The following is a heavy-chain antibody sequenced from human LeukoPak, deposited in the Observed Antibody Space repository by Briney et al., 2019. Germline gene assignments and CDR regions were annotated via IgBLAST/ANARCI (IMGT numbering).Heavy chain of an antibody. D-gene: IGHD3-3*01. Sequence: PGGSLRLSCAASGFTVSTNYMNWVRQAPGKGLEWVSVIYSGGSTYYADSVKGRFTISRDNSKNTLYLQMNSLRAEDTAVYYCAKDIPDYDFWSGPLNYYYYYMDVWGKGTTVTVSS. V-gene: IGHV3-53*01. CDR3: AKDIPDYDFWSGPLNYYYYYMDV. J-gene: IGHJ6*03. CDR2: IYSGGST. CDR1: GFTVSTNY.